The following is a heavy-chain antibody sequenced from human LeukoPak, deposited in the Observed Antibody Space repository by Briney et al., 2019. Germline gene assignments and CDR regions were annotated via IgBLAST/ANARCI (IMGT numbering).Heavy chain of an antibody. CDR1: GFTFSGYE. D-gene: IGHD3-10*01. CDR3: ARGGFDYYASFDY. V-gene: IGHV3-48*03. Sequence: GGSLRLSCAASGFTFSGYEMNWVRQAPGKGLEWVSYISSSGSTIYYADSVKGRFTISRDNAKNSLYLQMNSLRAEDTAVYYCARGGFDYYASFDYWGQGTLVTVSS. CDR2: ISSSGSTI. J-gene: IGHJ4*02.